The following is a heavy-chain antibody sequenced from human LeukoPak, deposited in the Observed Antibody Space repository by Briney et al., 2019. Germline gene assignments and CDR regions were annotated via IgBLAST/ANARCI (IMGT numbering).Heavy chain of an antibody. J-gene: IGHJ3*01. Sequence: SVKVSCKASGGTFSSYAINWVRQAPGQGLEWMGRIIPIFATTNYPQKFQARVTITTDESTNTAYMELSSLRSEDTAMYYCARESRYCIGDSCYPNAFDVWDQGTMVTISS. CDR2: IIPIFATT. V-gene: IGHV1-69*05. CDR3: ARESRYCIGDSCYPNAFDV. D-gene: IGHD2-15*01. CDR1: GGTFSSYA.